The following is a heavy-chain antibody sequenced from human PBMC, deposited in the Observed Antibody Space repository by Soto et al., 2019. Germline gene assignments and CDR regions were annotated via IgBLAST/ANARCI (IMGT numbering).Heavy chain of an antibody. Sequence: SETLSLTXXVSXGXXXXXXXXXXXIRQPPGXGLEWIGSIYYSGTTYYNPSLKSRVTISVDTSKNQFSLKLSSVTAADTAVYYCARRYGDYSFFDYWGQGTLVTVSS. CDR2: IYYSGTT. D-gene: IGHD4-17*01. CDR3: ARRYGDYSFFDY. CDR1: XGXXXXXXXX. V-gene: IGHV4-39*01. J-gene: IGHJ4*02.